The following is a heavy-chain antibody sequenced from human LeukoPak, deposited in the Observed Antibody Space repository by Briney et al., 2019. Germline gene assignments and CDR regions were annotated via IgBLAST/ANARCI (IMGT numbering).Heavy chain of an antibody. V-gene: IGHV1-46*01. CDR2: INPSGGST. J-gene: IGHJ5*02. CDR1: GYIFTSHY. D-gene: IGHD5-18*01. Sequence: PGASVKVSCKASGYIFTSHYMHWMRQAPGQGLEWMGMINPSGGSTVYAQKFQGRVTMTRDTSTSTVDMELSSLRSEGTAMYYCATYSYGSVDPWGQGTLVTVSS. CDR3: ATYSYGSVDP.